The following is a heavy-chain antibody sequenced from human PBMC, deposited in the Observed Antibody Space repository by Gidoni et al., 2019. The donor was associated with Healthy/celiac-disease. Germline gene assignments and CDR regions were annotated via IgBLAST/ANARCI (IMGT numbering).Heavy chain of an antibody. V-gene: IGHV3-30-3*01. CDR3: ARPSVLMVYATYFDY. CDR1: GFTFSSYA. J-gene: IGHJ4*02. CDR2: ISYDGSNK. D-gene: IGHD2-8*01. Sequence: QVQLVEAGGGVVQPGRSLRLSCAASGFTFSSYAMHGVRQAPGKGLEWVAVISYDGSNKYYADSVKGRFTISRDNSKNTLYLQMNSLRAEDTAVYYCARPSVLMVYATYFDYWGQGTLVTVSS.